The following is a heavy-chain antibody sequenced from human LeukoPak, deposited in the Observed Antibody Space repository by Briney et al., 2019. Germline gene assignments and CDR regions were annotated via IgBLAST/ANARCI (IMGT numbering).Heavy chain of an antibody. J-gene: IGHJ4*02. V-gene: IGHV4-39*01. CDR2: IYYSGST. CDR3: ARVKPYDIRYYFDY. D-gene: IGHD3-22*01. Sequence: SETLSLTCTVSGGSISSSSYYWGWIRQPPGKGLEWIGSIYYSGSTYYNPSLKGRVTISVDTSKNQFSLKLSSVTAADTAVYYCARVKPYDIRYYFDYWGQGTLVTVSS. CDR1: GGSISSSSYY.